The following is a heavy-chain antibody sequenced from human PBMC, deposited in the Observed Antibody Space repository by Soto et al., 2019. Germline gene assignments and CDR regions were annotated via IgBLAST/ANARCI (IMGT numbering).Heavy chain of an antibody. CDR1: GGSISSGGYS. Sequence: ASETLSLTCAVSGGSISSGGYSWSWIRQPPGKGLEWIGYIYHSGSTYYNPSLKSRVTISVDRSKNQFSLKLSSVTAADTAVYYCARVELLLNWFDPWGQGTLVTVSS. J-gene: IGHJ5*02. CDR3: ARVELLLNWFDP. D-gene: IGHD1-26*01. V-gene: IGHV4-30-2*01. CDR2: IYHSGST.